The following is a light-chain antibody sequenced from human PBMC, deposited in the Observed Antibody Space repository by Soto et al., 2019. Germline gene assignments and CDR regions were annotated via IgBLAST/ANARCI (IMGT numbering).Light chain of an antibody. J-gene: IGKJ2*01. CDR2: GAY. Sequence: EVVVTQSPDTLSLSPGESATLSCRASQRGSSSYLAWYQQKPGQAPRLIIYGAYNRAAGVPDRFSGSGSGADFTLTISRVEPDDFAVYYCQQYGSSPRYTFGQGTKLEIK. V-gene: IGKV3-20*01. CDR1: QRGSSSY. CDR3: QQYGSSPRYT.